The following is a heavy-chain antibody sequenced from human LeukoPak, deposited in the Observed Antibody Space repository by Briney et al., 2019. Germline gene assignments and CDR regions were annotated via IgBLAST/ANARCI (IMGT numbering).Heavy chain of an antibody. CDR1: GFTFSDYY. J-gene: IGHJ4*02. D-gene: IGHD6-19*01. V-gene: IGHV3-11*06. CDR2: ISSSSTYT. Sequence: GGSLRLSCAASGFTFSDYYMSWIRQAPGKGLEWVSSISSSSTYTNYADSVKGRHTISRDNAKNSLYLQMNSLRAEDTAVYYCARWGTVAFDYWGQGTLVTVSS. CDR3: ARWGTVAFDY.